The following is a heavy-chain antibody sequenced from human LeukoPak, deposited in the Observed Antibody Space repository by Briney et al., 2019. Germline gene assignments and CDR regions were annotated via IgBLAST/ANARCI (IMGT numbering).Heavy chain of an antibody. V-gene: IGHV3-15*01. Sequence: GGSLRLSCAASGFTVSQAWMTWVRRAPGKGLEWVGRIKSKADGGTADYAAPVKGRFTISRDDSKNMVYLQMNSLIIDDTAVYYCIFDSSGYFHFRYWGQGTLVTVSS. CDR2: IKSKADGGTA. D-gene: IGHD3-22*01. CDR3: IFDSSGYFHFRY. J-gene: IGHJ4*02. CDR1: GFTVSQAW.